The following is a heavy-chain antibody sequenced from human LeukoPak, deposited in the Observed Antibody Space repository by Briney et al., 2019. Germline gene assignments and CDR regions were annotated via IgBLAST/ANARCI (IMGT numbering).Heavy chain of an antibody. J-gene: IGHJ4*02. V-gene: IGHV4-34*01. Sequence: SETLSLTCAVYGGSFSGYYWSWVRQPPGKGLEWIGEINHSGSTNYNPSLKSRVTISVDTSKNQFSLKLSPVTAADTAVYYCAGPRGYSYGRFDYWGQGTLVTVSS. CDR2: INHSGST. CDR3: AGPRGYSYGRFDY. D-gene: IGHD5-18*01. CDR1: GGSFSGYY.